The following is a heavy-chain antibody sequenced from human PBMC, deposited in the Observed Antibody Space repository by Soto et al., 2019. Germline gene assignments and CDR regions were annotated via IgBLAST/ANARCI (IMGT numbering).Heavy chain of an antibody. J-gene: IGHJ4*02. CDR1: GDSVSGGDSY. Sequence: QVQLQESGPGLVKPSQTLSLTCTVSGDSVSGGDSYWSWIRQPPGKALEWIGYMSFSGYTSYTPSLRSSVSILVDLSKSQFSLRLTSVTAADTAIYYCVRGGNPYHYATSAWGTFDRWGQGSRVSVSS. V-gene: IGHV4-30-4*01. CDR3: VRGGNPYHYATSAWGTFDR. CDR2: MSFSGYT. D-gene: IGHD3-10*01.